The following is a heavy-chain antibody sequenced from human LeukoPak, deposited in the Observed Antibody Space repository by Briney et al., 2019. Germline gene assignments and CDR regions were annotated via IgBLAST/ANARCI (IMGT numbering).Heavy chain of an antibody. CDR2: INPNSGGT. CDR1: GYTFTGYY. CDR3: ARDQLYYYDSSGCPLGY. V-gene: IGHV1-2*02. Sequence: ASVSVSCKASGYTFTGYYMHWVRQAPGQGLEWMGWINPNSGGTNYAQKFQGRVTMTKDTSISTAYMELSRLRSDDTAVYYCARDQLYYYDSSGCPLGYWGQGTMLTVS. J-gene: IGHJ4*02. D-gene: IGHD3-22*01.